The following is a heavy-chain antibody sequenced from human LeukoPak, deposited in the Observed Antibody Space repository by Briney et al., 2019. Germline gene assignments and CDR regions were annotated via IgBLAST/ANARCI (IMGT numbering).Heavy chain of an antibody. CDR3: VNTAMSLYYFDY. Sequence: ASVKVSCKVSGYTLTELSMHWVRQAPGKGLEWMGGFDPEDGETIYAQKFQGRVTVTEDTSTDTAYMELSSLRSEDTAVYYCVNTAMSLYYFDYWGQGTLVTVSS. CDR1: GYTLTELS. D-gene: IGHD5-18*01. V-gene: IGHV1-24*01. CDR2: FDPEDGET. J-gene: IGHJ4*02.